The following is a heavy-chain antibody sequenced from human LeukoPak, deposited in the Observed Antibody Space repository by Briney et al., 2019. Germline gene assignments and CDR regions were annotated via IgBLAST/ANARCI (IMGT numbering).Heavy chain of an antibody. J-gene: IGHJ6*03. CDR2: IIPIFGTA. V-gene: IGHV1-69*05. CDR1: GGTFSSYA. D-gene: IGHD3-3*01. CDR3: ATDYDFWSGYYTGYYYYYMDV. Sequence: SVKVSCKASGGTFSSYAISWVRQAPGQGLEWMGGIIPIFGTANYAQKFQGRVTITTDESTSTAYMELISLRSEDTAVYYCATDYDFWSGYYTGYYYYYMDVWGKGTTVTVSS.